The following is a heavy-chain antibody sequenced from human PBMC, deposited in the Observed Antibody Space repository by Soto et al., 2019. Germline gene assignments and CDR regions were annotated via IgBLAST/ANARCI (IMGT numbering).Heavy chain of an antibody. CDR3: ARDLYYYGSGSYSAFDI. J-gene: IGHJ3*02. CDR1: GGSISNGDYY. V-gene: IGHV4-30-4*01. CDR2: IYYTGNS. D-gene: IGHD3-10*01. Sequence: SETLSLTCSVSGGSISNGDYYWSWIRQPPGKGLEWIGYIYYTGNSYYNPSLKTRVSMSVDTSKNQFSLKLSSATAADTAVYFCARDLYYYGSGSYSAFDIWGQGTTVTVSS.